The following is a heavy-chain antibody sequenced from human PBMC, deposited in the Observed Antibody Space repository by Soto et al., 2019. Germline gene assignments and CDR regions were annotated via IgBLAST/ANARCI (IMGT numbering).Heavy chain of an antibody. CDR1: GFTFSSYS. D-gene: IGHD3-22*01. CDR2: ISSSSSYI. V-gene: IGHV3-21*01. CDR3: AREGFDSSGYYRGLDY. Sequence: EVQLVESGGGLVKPGGSLRLSCAASGFTFSSYSMNWVRQAPGKGLEWVSSISSSSSYIYYADSVKGRFTISRDNAKNSRYLQMNRLRAEDTAVYYCAREGFDSSGYYRGLDYWGQGTLVTVSS. J-gene: IGHJ4*02.